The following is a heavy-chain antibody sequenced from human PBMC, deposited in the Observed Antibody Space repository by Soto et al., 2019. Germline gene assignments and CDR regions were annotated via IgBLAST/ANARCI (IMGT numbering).Heavy chain of an antibody. CDR2: IIPIFGTA. Sequence: GASVKVSCKASGGTFSSYAISWVRQAPGQRLEWMGGIIPIFGTANYAQKFQGRVTITADESTSTAYMELSSLRSEDTAVYYCARGGIFGVVTPTPYYYYGMDVWGQGTTVTVSS. J-gene: IGHJ6*02. CDR1: GGTFSSYA. V-gene: IGHV1-69*13. D-gene: IGHD3-3*01. CDR3: ARGGIFGVVTPTPYYYYGMDV.